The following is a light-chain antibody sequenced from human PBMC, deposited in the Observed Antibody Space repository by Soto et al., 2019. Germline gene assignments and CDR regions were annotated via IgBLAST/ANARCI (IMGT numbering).Light chain of an antibody. CDR2: SND. J-gene: IGLJ2*01. V-gene: IGLV1-47*01. Sequence: QSVLTQSPSASGTPGQRVTISCSGTSSNIGTNYVYWYQQLPGTAPKVLIYSNDKRPSGVPGRFSGSKSGTSASLAISGLRSEDEADYYCAAWDDSLSGPLFGGGTKVTVL. CDR1: SSNIGTNY. CDR3: AAWDDSLSGPL.